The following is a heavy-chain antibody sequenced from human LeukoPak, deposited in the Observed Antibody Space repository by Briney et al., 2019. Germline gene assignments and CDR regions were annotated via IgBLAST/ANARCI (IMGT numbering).Heavy chain of an antibody. D-gene: IGHD4-17*01. V-gene: IGHV4-38-2*01. J-gene: IGHJ2*01. CDR1: GYSISNHYY. CDR2: YYHTGSS. Sequence: SETLSLTCAVSGYSISNHYYWGWIRQPPGKGLEWIGSYYHTGSSYYNPSLQSRVAISIDTSKNQFSLELASVTAADAAVYYCASVTRSMSRFFDLWGRGTLVIVSS. CDR3: ASVTRSMSRFFDL.